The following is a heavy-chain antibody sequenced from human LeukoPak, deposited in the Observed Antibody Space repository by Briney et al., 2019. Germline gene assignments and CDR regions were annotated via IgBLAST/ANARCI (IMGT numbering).Heavy chain of an antibody. V-gene: IGHV1-69*01. CDR1: GFTFSSYA. CDR2: IIPIFGTA. CDR3: ARATREGFPYDAFDI. Sequence: GRSLRLSCAASGFTFSSYAISWVRQAPGQGLEWMGGIIPIFGTANYAQKFQGRVTITADESTSTAYMELSSLRSEDTAVYYCARATREGFPYDAFDIWGQGTMVTVSS. J-gene: IGHJ3*02. D-gene: IGHD2-2*01.